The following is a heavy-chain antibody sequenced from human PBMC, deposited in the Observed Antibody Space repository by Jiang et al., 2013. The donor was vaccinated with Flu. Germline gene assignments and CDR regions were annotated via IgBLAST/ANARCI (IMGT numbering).Heavy chain of an antibody. CDR3: ARQSTYYDYVWGSYRYKNYYYGMDV. CDR2: IYPGDSDT. D-gene: IGHD3-16*02. CDR1: GYSFTSYW. Sequence: AEVKKPGESLKISCKGSGYSFTSYWIGWVRQMPGKGLEWMGIIYPGDSDTRYSPSFQGQVTISADKSISTAYLQWSSLKASDTAMYYCARQSTYYDYVWGSYRYKNYYYGMDVWGQGTTVTVSS. J-gene: IGHJ6*02. V-gene: IGHV5-51*01.